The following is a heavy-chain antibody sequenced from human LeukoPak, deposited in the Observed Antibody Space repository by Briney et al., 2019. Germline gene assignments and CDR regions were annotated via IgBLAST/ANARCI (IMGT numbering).Heavy chain of an antibody. CDR3: MDLGHSD. V-gene: IGHV3-21*01. CDR1: GFTFSSYS. Sequence: GGSLRLSCAASGFTFSSYSMNWVRQALGKGLEWVSSISSSSSYIYYADSVKGRFIISRDNAKNSLHLQMSSLRVEDTAVYYCMDLGHSDWGQGTLVTVSS. CDR2: ISSSSSYI. D-gene: IGHD5-12*01. J-gene: IGHJ4*02.